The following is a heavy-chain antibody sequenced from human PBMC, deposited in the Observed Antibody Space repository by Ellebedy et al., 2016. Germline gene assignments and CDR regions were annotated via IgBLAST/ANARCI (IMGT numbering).Heavy chain of an antibody. CDR2: IDWDDGK. D-gene: IGHD7-27*01. V-gene: IGHV2-70*13. CDR3: ARNLYSNWGSGVDTFDI. J-gene: IGHJ3*02. Sequence: SGPTLVXPTQTLTLTCTFSGFSLRNSGVSVSWLRQPPGKALEWLAPIDWDDGKYYSSSLKTRLTISMDTSRNHVVLTMTNMDPVDTATYYCARNLYSNWGSGVDTFDIWGQGTKVTVSS. CDR1: GFSLRNSGVS.